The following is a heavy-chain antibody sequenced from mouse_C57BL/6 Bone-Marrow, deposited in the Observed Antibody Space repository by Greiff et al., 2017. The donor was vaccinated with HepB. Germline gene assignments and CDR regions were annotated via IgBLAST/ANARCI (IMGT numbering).Heavy chain of an antibody. CDR1: GYSITSDY. V-gene: IGHV3-8*01. CDR2: ISYSGST. CDR3: ARSHYYGSSYWYFDV. D-gene: IGHD1-1*01. Sequence: EVQGVESGPGLAKPSQTLSLTCSVTGYSITSDYWNWIRKFPGNKLEYMGYISYSGSTYYNPSLKSRISITRDTSKNQYYLQLNSVTTEDTATYYCARSHYYGSSYWYFDVWGTGTTVTVSS. J-gene: IGHJ1*03.